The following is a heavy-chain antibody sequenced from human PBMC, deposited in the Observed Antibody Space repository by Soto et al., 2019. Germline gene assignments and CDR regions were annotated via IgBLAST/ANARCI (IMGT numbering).Heavy chain of an antibody. CDR3: ARAPRPKIDSSSWYVGAQYYYYYGMDV. CDR1: GGTFSSYA. Sequence: GASVKVSCKASGGTFSSYAISWVRQAPGQGLEWMGGIIPIFGTANYAQKFQGRVTITADESTSTAYMELSSLRSEDTAVYYCARAPRPKIDSSSWYVGAQYYYYYGMDVWGQGTTVTVSS. D-gene: IGHD6-13*01. V-gene: IGHV1-69*13. CDR2: IIPIFGTA. J-gene: IGHJ6*02.